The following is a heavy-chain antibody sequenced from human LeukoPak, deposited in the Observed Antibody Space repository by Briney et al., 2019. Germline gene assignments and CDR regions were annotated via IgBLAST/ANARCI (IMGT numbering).Heavy chain of an antibody. CDR1: GFTFDDYA. Sequence: GRSLRLSCAASGFTFDDYAMHWVRQAPGKGLEWVSGISWNSGSIGYADSVKGRFTISRDNAKNSLYLQMNSLRAEDTAVYYCARDAHNYYDSSGSQYYFDYWGQGTLVTVSS. D-gene: IGHD3-22*01. CDR2: ISWNSGSI. CDR3: ARDAHNYYDSSGSQYYFDY. J-gene: IGHJ4*02. V-gene: IGHV3-9*01.